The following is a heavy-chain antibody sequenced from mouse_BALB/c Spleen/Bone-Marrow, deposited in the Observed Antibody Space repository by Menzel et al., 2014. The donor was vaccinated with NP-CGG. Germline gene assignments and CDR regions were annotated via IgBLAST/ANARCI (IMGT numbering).Heavy chain of an antibody. D-gene: IGHD1-1*01. CDR1: GFTLSSFG. CDR2: ISSGSSST. J-gene: IGHJ1*01. Sequence: EVQGVESGGGLVQPGGSRKLSCVASGFTLSSFGMHWVRQAPEKGLEWIAYISSGSSSTYYADTLKGRFTISRDNPKNTLFLQMTSLRSEDTAMYYCAGGYYYGSSHYWYFDVWGAGTTVTVSS. CDR3: AGGYYYGSSHYWYFDV. V-gene: IGHV5-17*02.